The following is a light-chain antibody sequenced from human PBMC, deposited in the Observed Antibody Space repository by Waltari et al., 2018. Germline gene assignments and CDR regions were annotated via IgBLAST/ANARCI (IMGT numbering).Light chain of an antibody. CDR2: AAS. Sequence: DIQMTQSPSSLSASVGDRVTITCRASQGISSCLAWYQQKPGKAPELLIYAASSFQSGVPSRFSGSGSGTDFTLTISSLQPEDFATYYCQRYNSYANTFGQGTKVDIK. CDR1: QGISSC. V-gene: IGKV1D-16*01. CDR3: QRYNSYANT. J-gene: IGKJ2*01.